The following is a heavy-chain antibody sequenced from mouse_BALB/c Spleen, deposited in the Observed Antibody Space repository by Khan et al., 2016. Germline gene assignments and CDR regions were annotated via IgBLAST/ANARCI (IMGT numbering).Heavy chain of an antibody. CDR2: SYPGDGDN. CDR1: GYAFSSSW. Sequence: QVQLQQSGPELVKPGASVKTSCKASGYAFSSSWMNWVKQRPGQGLEWIGRSYPGDGDNNYNGKLKGKATLTAEKSSSTAYMQLSSLNSVVSAVYFCSSDFGVDHLSFDYWGHVTTLTVSS. J-gene: IGHJ2*01. V-gene: IGHV1-82*01. D-gene: IGHD1-2*01. CDR3: SSDFGVDHLSFDY.